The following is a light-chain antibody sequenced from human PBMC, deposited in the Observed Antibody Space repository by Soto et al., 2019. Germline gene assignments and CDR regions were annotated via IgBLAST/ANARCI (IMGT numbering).Light chain of an antibody. CDR3: QQYYSYPRA. CDR2: AAS. Sequence: AILMTQSPSSLSASTGDRVTISCRASQGISSYLAWYQKKPGKAPKLLIYAASTLQSGVPSRFSGSGSGTDFTLTISCLQSEDFATYYCQQYYSYPRAFGQGTKVDIK. CDR1: QGISSY. V-gene: IGKV1-8*01. J-gene: IGKJ1*01.